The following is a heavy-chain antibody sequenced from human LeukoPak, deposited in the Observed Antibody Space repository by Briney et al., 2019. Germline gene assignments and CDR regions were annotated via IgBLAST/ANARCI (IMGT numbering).Heavy chain of an antibody. Sequence: PGESLKISCKGSGYSFTSYWIGWVRQMPGKGLEWVGIIYPGDSDTRYSPSFQGQVTISADKSISTAYLQWSSLKASDTAMYYCARQDDGSGSYYNLDYWGQGTLVTVSS. CDR3: ARQDDGSGSYYNLDY. CDR1: GYSFTSYW. CDR2: IYPGDSDT. V-gene: IGHV5-51*01. J-gene: IGHJ4*02. D-gene: IGHD3-10*01.